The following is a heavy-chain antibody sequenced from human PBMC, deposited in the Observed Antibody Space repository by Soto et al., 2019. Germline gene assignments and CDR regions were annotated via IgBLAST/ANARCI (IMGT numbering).Heavy chain of an antibody. CDR1: GFTFSSYW. Sequence: GGSLRLSCAASGFTFSSYWMNWVRQAPGKGLEWVANIEQDGSEKYYVDSVKGRFTISRDNAKNSLSLQMNSLRAEDTGVYYCARGMTVAANWFDPWGQGTQVTVSS. V-gene: IGHV3-7*01. D-gene: IGHD6-19*01. CDR2: IEQDGSEK. J-gene: IGHJ5*02. CDR3: ARGMTVAANWFDP.